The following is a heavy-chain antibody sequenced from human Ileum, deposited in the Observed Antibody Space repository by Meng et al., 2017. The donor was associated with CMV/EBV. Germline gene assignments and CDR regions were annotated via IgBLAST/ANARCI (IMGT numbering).Heavy chain of an antibody. Sequence: DGGSFRGYYWSWIRQPPGKGLEWIGEINHSGSTNYNPSLKSRVTILEDKSKNQVSLKVTSVTAADTGVYYCARGEGEDDFWSGYYNNWGQGTLVTVSS. V-gene: IGHV4-34*01. D-gene: IGHD3-3*01. CDR3: ARGEGEDDFWSGYYNN. J-gene: IGHJ4*02. CDR1: GGSFRGYY. CDR2: INHSGST.